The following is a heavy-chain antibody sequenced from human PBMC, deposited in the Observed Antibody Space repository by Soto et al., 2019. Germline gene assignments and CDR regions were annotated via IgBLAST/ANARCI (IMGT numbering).Heavy chain of an antibody. CDR2: IGFDGTNI. D-gene: IGHD1-20*01. Sequence: QGQLVESGGGVVQPGRSLRLSCVASGFDFKTYGMHWVRQAPGKGLEWVAVIGFDGTNIHYSDSVRGRFSISRDNSEKTVCLQMNSLRVEDTALYYCVRTACVINNCSYRGVRWGQGTLVTV. V-gene: IGHV3-33*01. J-gene: IGHJ4*02. CDR3: VRTACVINNCSYRGVR. CDR1: GFDFKTYG.